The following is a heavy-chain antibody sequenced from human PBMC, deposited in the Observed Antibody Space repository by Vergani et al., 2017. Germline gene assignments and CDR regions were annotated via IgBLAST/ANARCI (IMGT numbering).Heavy chain of an antibody. Sequence: QVQLQESGPGLVKPSETLSLTCTVSGGSISSYYWSWIRQPPGKGLEWIGYIYYSGSTNYNPSLKSRVTISVDTSKNQFSLKLSSVTAADTAVYYCARLSGSYRPQGNWFDPWGQGTLVTVSS. J-gene: IGHJ5*02. D-gene: IGHD1-26*01. CDR2: IYYSGST. V-gene: IGHV4-59*08. CDR1: GGSISSYY. CDR3: ARLSGSYRPQGNWFDP.